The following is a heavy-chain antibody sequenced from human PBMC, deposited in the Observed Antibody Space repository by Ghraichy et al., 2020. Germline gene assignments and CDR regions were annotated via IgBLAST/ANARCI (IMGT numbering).Heavy chain of an antibody. CDR3: ARHGNSGSFKPFDY. J-gene: IGHJ4*01. CDR1: GSAIGSSSVY. D-gene: IGHD1-26*01. Sequence: SETLSLTCTVSGSAIGSSSVYWAWIGQPPGKGLEWIVSIYSSGSTYYNPSLKSRITISVDTSKNQFSLKLSSVTAADTAVYYCARHGNSGSFKPFDYGCHGHLLTVSS. CDR2: IYSSGST. V-gene: IGHV4-39*07.